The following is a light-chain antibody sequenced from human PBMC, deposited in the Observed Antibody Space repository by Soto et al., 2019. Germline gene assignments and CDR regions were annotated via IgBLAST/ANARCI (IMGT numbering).Light chain of an antibody. CDR3: CSYGGSFPYV. CDR2: DVT. V-gene: IGLV2-11*01. Sequence: QSALTQPPSVSGSPGQSVTISCTGTSSDVGGYDYVSWYQQHPGKAPKLLIYDVTKRPSGVPDRFSGSKSGYTASLTISGLQAEDEADFFCCSYGGSFPYVFGTGTKVTVL. J-gene: IGLJ1*01. CDR1: SSDVGGYDY.